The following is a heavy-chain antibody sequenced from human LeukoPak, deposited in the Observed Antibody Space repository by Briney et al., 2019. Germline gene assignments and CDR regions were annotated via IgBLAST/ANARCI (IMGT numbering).Heavy chain of an antibody. Sequence: GGSLRLSCAASGFTFSDSYMTWIRLAPGKGLEWVSYISPNSADIKYADSVKGRFTISRDIAKKSLYLQMNSLTAEDTSVYYCSRDPRRLDYWGQGALVTVSS. CDR3: SRDPRRLDY. J-gene: IGHJ4*02. CDR1: GFTFSDSY. CDR2: ISPNSADI. V-gene: IGHV3-11*06.